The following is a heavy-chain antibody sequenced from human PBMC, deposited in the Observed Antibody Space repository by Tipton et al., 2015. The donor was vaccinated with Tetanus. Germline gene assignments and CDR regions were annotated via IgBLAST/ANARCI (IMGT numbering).Heavy chain of an antibody. CDR1: GASISRSRRFD. CDR3: ARHLTYPYTSRYFAY. Sequence: TLSLTCTVSGASISRSRRFDCGWIRQPPGKGLEWIGTISYSGSTSYSPSLKSRVTMSVDTSRNQFSLNLTSVTAADTAVYYCARHLTYPYTSRYFAYWGLGPLVTVSS. D-gene: IGHD2-2*02. J-gene: IGHJ4*02. V-gene: IGHV4-39*01. CDR2: ISYSGST.